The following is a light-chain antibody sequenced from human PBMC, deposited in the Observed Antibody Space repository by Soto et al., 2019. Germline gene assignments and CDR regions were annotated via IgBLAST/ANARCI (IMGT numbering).Light chain of an antibody. CDR2: SAT. J-gene: IGKJ1*01. V-gene: IGKV3-20*01. CDR1: QSVSSNY. Sequence: EIVLTQSPGTLSLSPGEGATLSCRASQSVSSNYLAWYQQKPGQAPRLLFYSATNRDTGIPDRFSASGSGTVFTLTISRLEPVDFAVYYCQQFGTSPWTFGQGTKVDIK. CDR3: QQFGTSPWT.